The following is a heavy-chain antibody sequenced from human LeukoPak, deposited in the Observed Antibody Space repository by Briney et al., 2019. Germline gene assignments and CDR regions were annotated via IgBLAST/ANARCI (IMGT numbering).Heavy chain of an antibody. CDR1: GFTFSSYS. CDR3: AGSYYDFWSGYSFDY. D-gene: IGHD3-3*01. Sequence: GGSLRLSCAASGFTFSSYSMNWVRQAPGKGLEWVSAISSSSSYIYYADSVKGRFTISRDNAKNSLYLQMNSLRAEDTAVYYCAGSYYDFWSGYSFDYWGQGTLVTVSS. J-gene: IGHJ4*02. CDR2: ISSSSSYI. V-gene: IGHV3-21*01.